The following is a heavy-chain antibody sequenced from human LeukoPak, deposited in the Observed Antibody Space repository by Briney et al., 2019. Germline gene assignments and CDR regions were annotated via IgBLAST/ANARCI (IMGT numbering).Heavy chain of an antibody. Sequence: EAAVTLSFKASGYSFTMYFIHWVRQARGQGREGMGIIIPSDGSTNYAQKFQGRVTMTRHTSTSTVYMELSSLRSEDTAVYYCARGKVVTMVRGVIITYFDYWGQGTLVTVSS. CDR1: GYSFTMYF. D-gene: IGHD3-10*01. J-gene: IGHJ4*02. CDR2: IIPSDGST. CDR3: ARGKVVTMVRGVIITYFDY. V-gene: IGHV1-46*01.